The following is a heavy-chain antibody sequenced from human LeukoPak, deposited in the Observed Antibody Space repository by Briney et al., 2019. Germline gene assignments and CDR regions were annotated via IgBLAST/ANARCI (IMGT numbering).Heavy chain of an antibody. D-gene: IGHD5-12*01. CDR3: GRGGYSGKDYNN. V-gene: IGHV4-59*01. J-gene: IGHJ4*02. CDR1: GGSMNTYY. CDR2: IYHSGST. Sequence: SETLSLTCTVSGGSMNTYYWTWIRQPPGKGLEWIGYIYHSGSTKYNPSPNSRVSISVDMSKNQFSLNLSSVAAADTAVYYGGRGGYSGKDYNNWGQGTLVTVSS.